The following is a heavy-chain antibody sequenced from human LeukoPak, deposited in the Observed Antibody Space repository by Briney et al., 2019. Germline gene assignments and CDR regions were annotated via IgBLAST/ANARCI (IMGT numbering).Heavy chain of an antibody. D-gene: IGHD6-13*01. V-gene: IGHV1-46*01. CDR2: INPSGGST. J-gene: IGHJ4*02. CDR3: ARDQAQQLPGYYFDY. CDR1: GYTFTIYY. Sequence: ASVTVSCKASGYTFTIYYMHWGRQAPGQGRERMGQINPSGGSTSYAQKFQGRVTMTRDTSTSTVYMELSSLRSEDTAVYYCARDQAQQLPGYYFDYWGQGTLVTVSS.